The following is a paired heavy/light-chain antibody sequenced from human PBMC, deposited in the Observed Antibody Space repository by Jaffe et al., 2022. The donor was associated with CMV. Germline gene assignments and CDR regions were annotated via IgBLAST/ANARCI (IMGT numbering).Heavy chain of an antibody. D-gene: IGHD1-1*01. CDR2: ILGNGVTT. CDR1: GFSFSSYV. Sequence: EVQLLESGGDFVQPGGSLRLSCVVSGFSFSSYVMSWVRQAPGKGLEWVSGILGNGVTTYYADSVKGRFTISRDNSKNILYLQMNNLRAEDTAIYYCAKTTGIPDSWGQGTLVTVSS. J-gene: IGHJ4*02. V-gene: IGHV3-23*01. CDR3: AKTTGIPDS.
Light chain of an antibody. Sequence: DIVMTQSPDSLAVSLGARATINCKSSQSIFYSSNNKTYLAWFQQKPGQPPKLLIYWASTRKSGVPDRFSGSGSETDFTLTISSLQAEDVAIYYCHQYYTTPLWTFGQGTKVEI. CDR3: HQYYTTPLWT. J-gene: IGKJ1*01. CDR2: WAS. CDR1: QSIFYSSNNKTY. V-gene: IGKV4-1*01.